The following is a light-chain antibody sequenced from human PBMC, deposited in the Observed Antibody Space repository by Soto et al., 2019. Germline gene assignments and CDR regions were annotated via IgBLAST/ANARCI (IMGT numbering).Light chain of an antibody. V-gene: IGKV1-5*01. Sequence: DLVMTQSPSTLSASLGDSVTITCRASQSISSGLAWFQKKPGKAPKLLIYDASNMESGIQARFSGSGSGTEFTLTITSLQPDDFAAYYCKQYSSYWACGQGTKVDIK. CDR1: QSISSG. J-gene: IGKJ1*01. CDR3: KQYSSYWA. CDR2: DAS.